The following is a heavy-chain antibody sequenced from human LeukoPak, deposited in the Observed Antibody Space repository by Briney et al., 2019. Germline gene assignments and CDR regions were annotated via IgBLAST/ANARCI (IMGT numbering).Heavy chain of an antibody. V-gene: IGHV4-39*07. J-gene: IGHJ4*02. CDR2: ISNSGST. Sequence: NASETLSLTCTVSGGSINNSTYYWGWIRQPPGKGLEWIGSISNSGSTYYHPSLKSRLTTSLDTSKNQFSLKLRSVTAADTAVYYCARDYVVDSTLVAFFDYWGQGMLVTVTP. CDR1: GGSINNSTYY. CDR3: ARDYVVDSTLVAFFDY. D-gene: IGHD2-8*02.